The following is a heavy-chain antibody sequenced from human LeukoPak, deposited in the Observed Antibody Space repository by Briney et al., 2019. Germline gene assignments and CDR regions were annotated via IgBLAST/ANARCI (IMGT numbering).Heavy chain of an antibody. Sequence: GESLKISCKASGYSFTSYWIGWVRQMPGKGLEWVGFIYPGDSDTGYSPSFQGQVTISADKSISTAYLQWSSLKASDTAMYYRARSYRRDGYNPYYYYGMDVWGQGTTVTVSS. CDR2: IYPGDSDT. CDR1: GYSFTSYW. D-gene: IGHD5-24*01. CDR3: ARSYRRDGYNPYYYYGMDV. J-gene: IGHJ6*02. V-gene: IGHV5-51*01.